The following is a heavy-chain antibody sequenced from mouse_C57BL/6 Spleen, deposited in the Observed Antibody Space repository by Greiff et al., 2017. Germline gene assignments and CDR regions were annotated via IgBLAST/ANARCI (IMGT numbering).Heavy chain of an antibody. CDR3: ARGGTAVVEYFDG. J-gene: IGHJ1*03. Sequence: EVLLVESEGGFVQPGSSMKLSCTASGFTFSDYYMPWVRQVPEQGLEWVANINYDGSSTYYLDSLKGSFIISRDNAKNMLYLQMSSLKSEDTATYYGARGGTAVVEYFDGWSTGTTVTVSA. D-gene: IGHD1-1*01. CDR2: INYDGSST. CDR1: GFTFSDYY. V-gene: IGHV5-16*01.